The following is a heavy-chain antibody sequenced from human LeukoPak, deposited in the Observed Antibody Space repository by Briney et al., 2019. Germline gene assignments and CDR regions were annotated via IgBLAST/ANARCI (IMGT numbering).Heavy chain of an antibody. CDR3: AKNLGPFDV. J-gene: IGHJ3*01. D-gene: IGHD3-16*01. Sequence: PGGSLRLSCAASGFTFSDFAMTWVRQAPGKGLEWVSSIGDAGTYYADSVKGRFTLTRHNSKNMMYLQLNSLSGGDTAMYYCAKNLGPFDVRGQGTMVTVSS. CDR1: GFTFSDFA. V-gene: IGHV3-23*03. CDR2: SIGDAGT.